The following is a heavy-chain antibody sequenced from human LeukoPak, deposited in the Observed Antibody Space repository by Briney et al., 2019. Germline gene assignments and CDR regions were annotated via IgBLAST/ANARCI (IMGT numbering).Heavy chain of an antibody. J-gene: IGHJ5*02. CDR3: ARDHGFWFDP. V-gene: IGHV3-30*04. CDR2: ISRDESRA. CDR1: GFMFSSYA. Sequence: PGRSLRLSCAASGFMFSSYAMHWVRQAPGKGLEWVAVISRDESRAYYADSVKGRFIISRENPKNTMYLQMNSLRPDDTAVYYCARDHGFWFDPWGQGTLVTVSS.